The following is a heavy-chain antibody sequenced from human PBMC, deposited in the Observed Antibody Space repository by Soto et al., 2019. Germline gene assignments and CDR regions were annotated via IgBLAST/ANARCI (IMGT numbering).Heavy chain of an antibody. CDR2: IYSGGST. CDR1: GFTVSSNY. CDR3: ARDWREYGMDV. V-gene: IGHV3-53*01. Sequence: GGSLRLSCAASGFTVSSNYMSWVRQAPGKGLEWVSVIYSGGSTYYADSVKGRFTISRDNSKNTLYLQTNSLRAEDTAVYYCARDWREYGMDVWGQGTTVTVSS. J-gene: IGHJ6*02.